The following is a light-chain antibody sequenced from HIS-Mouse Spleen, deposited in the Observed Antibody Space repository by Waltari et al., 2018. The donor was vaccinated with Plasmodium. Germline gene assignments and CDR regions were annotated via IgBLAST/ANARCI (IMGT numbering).Light chain of an antibody. J-gene: IGLJ3*02. V-gene: IGLV2-23*01. CDR3: CSYAGSSTWG. CDR2: EGS. Sequence: QSALTQPASVSGSPGQSITISCTGTSSDVGSYNLVSWYQQHPGKAPKLMIYEGSKRPSGVSYRFSCSKSGNTASLTISGLQAEDEADYYCCSYAGSSTWGFGGGTKLTVL. CDR1: SSDVGSYNL.